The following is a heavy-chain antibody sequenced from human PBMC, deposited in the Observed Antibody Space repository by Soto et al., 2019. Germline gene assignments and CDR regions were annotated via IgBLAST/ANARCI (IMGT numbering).Heavy chain of an antibody. Sequence: QVQLQQWGAGLLKPSETLSLTCAVYGGSFSGYYWSWIRQPPGKGLEWIGEINHSGSTNYNPSLKRRVTISVDTSKNQFSLKLSSVTAADTAVYYCARKRYCSSTSCYNGAFDIWGQGTMVTVSS. V-gene: IGHV4-34*01. CDR1: GGSFSGYY. D-gene: IGHD2-2*01. J-gene: IGHJ3*02. CDR2: INHSGST. CDR3: ARKRYCSSTSCYNGAFDI.